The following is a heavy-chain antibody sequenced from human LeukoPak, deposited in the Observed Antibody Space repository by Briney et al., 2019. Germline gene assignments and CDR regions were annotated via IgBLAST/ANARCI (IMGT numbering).Heavy chain of an antibody. J-gene: IGHJ4*02. CDR2: IIGSGGNT. CDR3: AKAIVGATTKAPFDY. D-gene: IGHD1-26*01. V-gene: IGHV3-23*01. Sequence: GSLRLSCAASGFSFGSYAMSWVRQAPGKGLEWVSIIIGSGGNTYYADSVKGRFTISRDNSKNTVYLQMNNLRAEDTAVYYCAKAIVGATTKAPFDYWGQGTLVTVSS. CDR1: GFSFGSYA.